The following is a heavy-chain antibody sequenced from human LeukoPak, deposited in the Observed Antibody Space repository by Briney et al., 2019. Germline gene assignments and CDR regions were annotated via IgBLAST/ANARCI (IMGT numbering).Heavy chain of an antibody. Sequence: SETLSLTCTVSGGSISSGGYYWSWIRQHPGKGLEWIGYIYYSGSTYYNPSLKSRVTISVDTSKNQFSLKLSSVTAADTAFYYCARHRNDFHRRREDYWGQGTLVTVSS. D-gene: IGHD2-21*02. CDR2: IYYSGST. CDR1: GGSISSGGYY. V-gene: IGHV4-31*03. J-gene: IGHJ4*02. CDR3: ARHRNDFHRRREDY.